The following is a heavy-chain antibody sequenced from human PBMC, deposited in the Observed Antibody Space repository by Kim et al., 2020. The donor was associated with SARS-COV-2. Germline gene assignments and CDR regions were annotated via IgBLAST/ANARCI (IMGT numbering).Heavy chain of an antibody. J-gene: IGHJ6*02. Sequence: SAQKLQGRVTMTRDTSISTAYMELSRLRSDDTAVYYCARDSGEYYYGMDVWGQGTTVTVSS. V-gene: IGHV1-2*02. CDR3: ARDSGEYYYGMDV. D-gene: IGHD1-1*01.